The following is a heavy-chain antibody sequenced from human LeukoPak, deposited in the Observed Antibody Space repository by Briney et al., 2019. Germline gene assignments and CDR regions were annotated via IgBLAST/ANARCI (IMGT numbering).Heavy chain of an antibody. CDR2: ISPNSGGT. J-gene: IGHJ4*02. D-gene: IGHD3-22*01. CDR1: GYTFTGYY. V-gene: IGHV1-2*02. Sequence: ASVKVSCKASGYTFTGYYMHWVRQAPGQGLEGRGWISPNSGGTNYAQKFQGRVTMTRDTPISTAYMELSGLRSDDTAVYYCARKYYYDTSAYNGIDYWGQGTLVTVSS. CDR3: ARKYYYDTSAYNGIDY.